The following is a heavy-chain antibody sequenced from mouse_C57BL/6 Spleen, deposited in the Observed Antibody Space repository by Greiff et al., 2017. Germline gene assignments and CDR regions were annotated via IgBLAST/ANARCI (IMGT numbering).Heavy chain of an antibody. Sequence: VQVVESDAELVKPGASVKISCKVSGYTFTDHTIHWMKQRPEQGLEWIGYIYPRDGSTKYNEKFKGKATLTADKSSSTAYMQLNSLTSEDSAVYFCARDNYGRHYAMDYWGQGTSVTVSS. J-gene: IGHJ4*01. V-gene: IGHV1-78*01. CDR3: ARDNYGRHYAMDY. CDR1: GYTFTDHT. CDR2: IYPRDGST. D-gene: IGHD1-1*01.